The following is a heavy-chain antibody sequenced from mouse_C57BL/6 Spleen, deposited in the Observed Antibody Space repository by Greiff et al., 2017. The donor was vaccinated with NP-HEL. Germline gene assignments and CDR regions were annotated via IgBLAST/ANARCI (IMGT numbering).Heavy chain of an antibody. Sequence: DVKLVESGGGLVQPGESLKLSCESNEYEFPSHDMSWVRKTPEKRLELVAAINSDGGSTYYPDTMERRFIISRDNTKKTLYLQMSRLRSEDTALYYCARRDDEGAWFAYWGQGTLVTVSA. J-gene: IGHJ3*01. CDR3: ARRDDEGAWFAY. D-gene: IGHD2-12*01. V-gene: IGHV5-2*03. CDR1: EYEFPSHD. CDR2: INSDGGST.